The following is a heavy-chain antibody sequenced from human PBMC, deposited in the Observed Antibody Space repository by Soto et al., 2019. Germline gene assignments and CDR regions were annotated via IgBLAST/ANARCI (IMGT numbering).Heavy chain of an antibody. CDR3: ARHNYGSGSTYFDY. J-gene: IGHJ4*02. D-gene: IGHD3-10*01. CDR2: VYQSGST. Sequence: SETLSLTCAVSGGSISSGGYSWSWIRQPPGKGLEWIGYVYQSGSTYYNPSLRSRVTISLDRSKNQFSLNLSSVTAADTAVYYCARHNYGSGSTYFDYWGQGTLVTVSS. CDR1: GGSISSGGYS. V-gene: IGHV4-30-2*01.